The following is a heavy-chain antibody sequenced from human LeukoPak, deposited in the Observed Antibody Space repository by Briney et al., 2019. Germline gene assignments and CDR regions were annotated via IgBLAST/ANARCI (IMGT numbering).Heavy chain of an antibody. CDR3: ARSDYDFWSGYYRLFDP. V-gene: IGHV3-23*01. D-gene: IGHD3-3*01. Sequence: PGGSLRLSCAASGFTFSSYAMTWVRQAPGKGLEWVSGISGSGGSTYYADSVKGRFTISRDNAKNTLYLQMNSLRAEDTAVYYCARSDYDFWSGYYRLFDPWGQGTLVTVSS. CDR1: GFTFSSYA. J-gene: IGHJ5*02. CDR2: ISGSGGST.